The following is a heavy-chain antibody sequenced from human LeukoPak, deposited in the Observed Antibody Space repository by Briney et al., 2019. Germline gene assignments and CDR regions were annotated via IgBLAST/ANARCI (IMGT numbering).Heavy chain of an antibody. CDR2: INPNSGGT. V-gene: IGHV1-2*02. J-gene: IGHJ5*02. D-gene: IGHD6-13*01. CDR1: GYTFTGYY. CDR3: VPYSSSSNWFDP. Sequence: ASVTVSCKASGYTFTGYYMHWVRQAPGQGLEWMGWINPNSGGTNYAQKFQGRVTMARDTSISTAYMELSRLRSDDTAVYYCVPYSSSSNWFDPWGQGTLVTVSS.